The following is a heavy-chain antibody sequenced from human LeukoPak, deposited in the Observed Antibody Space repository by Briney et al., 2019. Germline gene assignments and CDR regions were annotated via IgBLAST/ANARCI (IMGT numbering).Heavy chain of an antibody. D-gene: IGHD2-8*01. V-gene: IGHV4-39*01. CDR2: IYYSGST. CDR1: GGSISSSNYY. Sequence: SETLSLTCTVSGGSISSSNYYWGWIRQPPGKGLEWIGSIYYSGSTYYNPSLKSRVTISVDTSKNQLSLKLTSVTAADTAVYYCARSTYSVLMVLADYWGQGTLVTVSS. J-gene: IGHJ4*02. CDR3: ARSTYSVLMVLADY.